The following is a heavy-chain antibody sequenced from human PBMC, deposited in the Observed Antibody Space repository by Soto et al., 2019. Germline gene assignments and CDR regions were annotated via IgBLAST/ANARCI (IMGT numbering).Heavy chain of an antibody. CDR3: SKWSSFGDA. J-gene: IGHJ5*02. Sequence: EVQLLESGGGLVRPGGSLRLSCVASGFDFSSNSMTWARQAPGKGLEWVAGISRNGDITFYRESVKGRFTISRDISKSTLFLQMNRLRVEDTAMYFCSKWSSFGDAWGQGTLVTVS. V-gene: IGHV3-23*01. CDR1: GFDFSSNS. CDR2: ISRNGDIT. D-gene: IGHD2-15*01.